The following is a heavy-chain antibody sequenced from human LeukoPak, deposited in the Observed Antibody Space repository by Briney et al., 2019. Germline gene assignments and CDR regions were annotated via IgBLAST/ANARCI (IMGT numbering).Heavy chain of an antibody. CDR2: ISGSGGST. CDR1: GFTFSSYA. D-gene: IGHD6-19*01. V-gene: IGHV3-23*01. CDR3: AKSGIAVVTDY. J-gene: IGHJ4*02. Sequence: GGSLRLSCAASGFTFSSYAMSWVRQAPGKGLEWVPAISGSGGSTYYADSVKGRFTISRDNSKNTLNLQMNSLRAEDTAVYYCAKSGIAVVTDYWGQGTLVTVSS.